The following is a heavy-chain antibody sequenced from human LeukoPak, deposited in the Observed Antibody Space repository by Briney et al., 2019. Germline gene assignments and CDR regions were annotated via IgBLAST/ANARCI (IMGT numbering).Heavy chain of an antibody. CDR3: AREGRWGYLDAFNI. J-gene: IGHJ3*02. CDR2: IYYSGST. V-gene: IGHV4-30-4*08. Sequence: SQTLSLTCTVSGGSISSGDYYWSWIRQPPGKGLEWIGYIYYSGSTYYNPSLKSRVSISVDTSKNQFSLKLSSVTAADTAVYYCAREGRWGYLDAFNIWGQGTMVTVSS. CDR1: GGSISSGDYY. D-gene: IGHD4-23*01.